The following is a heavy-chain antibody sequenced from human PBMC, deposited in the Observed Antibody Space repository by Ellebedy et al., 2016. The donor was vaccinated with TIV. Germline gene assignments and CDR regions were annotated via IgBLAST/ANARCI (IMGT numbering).Heavy chain of an antibody. CDR3: ARDSGSGAFDI. Sequence: PGGSLRLSCAASGFTFSSYWMTWVRQAQGKGLEWVANIRQDGSRVNYVDSVKGRFTISRDNAKNSLHLQMNGLRAEDTAVYYCARDSGSGAFDIWGQGTLVTVSS. CDR2: IRQDGSRV. D-gene: IGHD3-10*01. J-gene: IGHJ3*02. CDR1: GFTFSSYW. V-gene: IGHV3-7*01.